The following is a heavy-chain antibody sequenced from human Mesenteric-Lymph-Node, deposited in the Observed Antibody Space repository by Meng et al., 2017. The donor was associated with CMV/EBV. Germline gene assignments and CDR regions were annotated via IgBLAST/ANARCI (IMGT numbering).Heavy chain of an antibody. D-gene: IGHD3-10*01. CDR3: ARELGSGSPAYYHFYYGMDV. J-gene: IGHJ6*02. V-gene: IGHV3-69-1*01. CDR1: GFILSDYY. Sequence: GGSLRLSCAASGFILSDYYMNWIRQAPGQGLEWISSITTGTKKYYADSMKGRLSLSRDNAKSSLFLQINSMRAEDTAVYYCARELGSGSPAYYHFYYGMDVWGQGTTVTVSS. CDR2: ITTGTKK.